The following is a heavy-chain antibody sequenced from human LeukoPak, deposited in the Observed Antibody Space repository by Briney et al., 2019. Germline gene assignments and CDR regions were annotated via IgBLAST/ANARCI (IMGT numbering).Heavy chain of an antibody. CDR1: GGSISSYY. CDR3: AGWGSYRYFDY. D-gene: IGHD3-16*02. Sequence: PSETLSLTCTVSGGSISSYYWSWIRQPPGKGLEWIGEINHSGSTNYNPSLKSRVTISVDTSKNQFSLKLSSVTAADTAVYYCAGWGSYRYFDYWGQGTLVTVSS. V-gene: IGHV4-34*01. J-gene: IGHJ4*02. CDR2: INHSGST.